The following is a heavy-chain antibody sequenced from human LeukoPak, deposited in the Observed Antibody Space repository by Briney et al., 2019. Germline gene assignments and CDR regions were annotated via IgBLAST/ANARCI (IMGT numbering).Heavy chain of an antibody. CDR1: GFTFSNFW. CDR2: IHPEGNEK. D-gene: IGHD1-1*01. CDR3: ARGDDFSGDH. J-gene: IGHJ4*02. V-gene: IGHV3-7*04. Sequence: GGSLRLSCAVSGFTFSNFWMSWVRQAPGGGLEWVANIHPEGNEKYHVESVKGRFTISRDNTKNLLLLQMNGLRVEDTAVYYCARGDDFSGDHWGQGTLVTVSS.